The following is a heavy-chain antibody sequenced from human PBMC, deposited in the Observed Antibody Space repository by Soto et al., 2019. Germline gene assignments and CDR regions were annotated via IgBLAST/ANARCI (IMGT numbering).Heavy chain of an antibody. Sequence: ASVKVSCKVSGYTLTELSMHWVRQAPGKGLEWMGGFDPEDGETIYAQKFQGRVTMTEDTSTDTAYMELSSLRSEDTAVYYCARESGHYMVGRGYEFGLDVWGKGTTVTVSS. CDR1: GYTLTELS. CDR2: FDPEDGET. CDR3: ARESGHYMVGRGYEFGLDV. D-gene: IGHD3-10*01. V-gene: IGHV1-24*01. J-gene: IGHJ6*04.